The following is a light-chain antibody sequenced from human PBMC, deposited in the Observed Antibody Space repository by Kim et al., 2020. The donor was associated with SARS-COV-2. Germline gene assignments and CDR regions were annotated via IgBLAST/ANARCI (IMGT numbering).Light chain of an antibody. V-gene: IGLV2-11*01. CDR2: DVF. CDR3: SSYTSSSTWV. Sequence: QSALTQPRSVSGSPGQSVTISCTGTSGDIGTYNWVSWYQQQPGKAPKLLIYDVFKRPSGVPDRFSGSKSGNTASLTISGLQAEDEADYYCSSYTSSSTWVFGGGTQLTVL. CDR1: SGDIGTYNW. J-gene: IGLJ2*01.